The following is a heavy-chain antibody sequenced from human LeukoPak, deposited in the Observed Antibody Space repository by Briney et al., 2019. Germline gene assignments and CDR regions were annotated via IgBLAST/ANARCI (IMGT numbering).Heavy chain of an antibody. Sequence: GGSLRLSCAASGFTFSNYWMNWVRQAPGKGLEWVANIKQDGSEKYYVDSVKGRFTISRDNAKNSLYLQMNSLRAEDTAVYYCARGFGESWVKYYFDYWGQGTVVTVSS. CDR2: IKQDGSEK. CDR1: GFTFSNYW. J-gene: IGHJ4*02. D-gene: IGHD3-10*01. V-gene: IGHV3-7*01. CDR3: ARGFGESWVKYYFDY.